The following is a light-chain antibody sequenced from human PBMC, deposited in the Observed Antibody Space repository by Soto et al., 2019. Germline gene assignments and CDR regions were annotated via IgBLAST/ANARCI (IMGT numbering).Light chain of an antibody. V-gene: IGLV6-57*04. CDR3: QSFDISNVV. J-gene: IGLJ2*01. CDR1: SGSIASNY. CDR2: EDS. Sequence: NFMLTQPHSVSESPGKTVTISCTRSSGSIASNYVQWYQQRPGSAPTPVIYEDSQRPSGVPDRFSGSIDSSSNSPSLTISRLKTEDEADYYCQSFDISNVVFGGGTKLTVL.